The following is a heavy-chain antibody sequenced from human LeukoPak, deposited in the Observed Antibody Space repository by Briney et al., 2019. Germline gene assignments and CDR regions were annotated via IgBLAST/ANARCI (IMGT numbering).Heavy chain of an antibody. CDR2: VYHSGST. CDR1: GFTFSSYAM. CDR3: AGAYCGGDCYSGRAFDI. Sequence: GSLRLSCAASGFTFSSYAMSWVRQAPGKGLEWIGEVYHSGSTNYSPSLKSRVTISVDKSKNQFSLKLSSVTAADTAVYYCAGAYCGGDCYSGRAFDIWGQGTMVTVSS. V-gene: IGHV4-4*02. D-gene: IGHD2-21*02. J-gene: IGHJ3*02.